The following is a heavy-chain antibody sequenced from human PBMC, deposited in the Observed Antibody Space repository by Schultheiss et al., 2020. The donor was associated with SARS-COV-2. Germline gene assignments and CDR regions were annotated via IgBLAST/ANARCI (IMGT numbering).Heavy chain of an antibody. J-gene: IGHJ3*02. D-gene: IGHD2-2*01. CDR1: GGTFSSYA. CDR2: IIPIFGTA. CDR3: ARVVGRYCSSTSCYNDAFDI. Sequence: SVKVSCKASGGTFSSYAISWVRQAPGQGLEWMGGIIPIFGTANYAQKFQGRVTITADESTSTAYMELSSLRSEDTAVYYCARVVGRYCSSTSCYNDAFDIWGQGTMVTVSS. V-gene: IGHV1-69*13.